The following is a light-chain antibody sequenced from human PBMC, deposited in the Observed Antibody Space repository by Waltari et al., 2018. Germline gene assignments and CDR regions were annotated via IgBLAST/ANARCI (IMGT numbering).Light chain of an antibody. CDR2: QDG. CDR1: KLGDKY. V-gene: IGLV3-1*01. J-gene: IGLJ3*02. CDR3: QAWDSGTAV. Sequence: SYDLTQTPSMSVSPGQTAIIPCPGDKLGDKYVCWYQQKSGQSPALVIYQDGRRPSGIPERFSGSNSGNTATLTISGTLIMDEAVYYCQAWDSGTAVFGGGTRLTVL.